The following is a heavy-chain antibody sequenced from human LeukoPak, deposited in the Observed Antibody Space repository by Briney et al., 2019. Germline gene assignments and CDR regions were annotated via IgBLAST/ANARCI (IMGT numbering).Heavy chain of an antibody. CDR3: ARHSIGATTDFDY. D-gene: IGHD1-26*01. CDR2: IHHSGST. J-gene: IGHJ4*02. Sequence: SETLSLTCTVSGGSISSSSYYWGWIRQPPGKGLEWIGSIHHSGSTYYNPSLKSRVTISVDTSKNQFSLKLSSVTAADTAVYYCARHSIGATTDFDYWGQGTLVTVSS. CDR1: GGSISSSSYY. V-gene: IGHV4-39*01.